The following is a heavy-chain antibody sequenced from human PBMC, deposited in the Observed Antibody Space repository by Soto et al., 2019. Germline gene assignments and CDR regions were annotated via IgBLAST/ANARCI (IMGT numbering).Heavy chain of an antibody. D-gene: IGHD3-22*01. V-gene: IGHV1-2*04. CDR1: GYTFTGYY. Sequence: ASVKVSCKASGYTFTGYYIHWVRQAPGQGLEWMGWINPNSGGTNYAQKFQGWVTMTRDTSISTAYMELSRLRSDDTAVYYCARDVLETVYYYDSSGYCDYWGQGTLVTVSS. J-gene: IGHJ4*02. CDR2: INPNSGGT. CDR3: ARDVLETVYYYDSSGYCDY.